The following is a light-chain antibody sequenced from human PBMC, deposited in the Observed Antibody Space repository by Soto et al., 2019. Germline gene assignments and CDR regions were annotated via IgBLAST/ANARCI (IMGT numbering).Light chain of an antibody. CDR1: SSNIGAGYD. Sequence: QPVLTQPPSVSGAPGQRVTISCTGSSSNIGAGYDVHWYQQLPGTAPKLLIYGNSNRPSGAPDRFSGSKSGTSASLAITGLQAEDEADYYCQSYDSSLSAHVFGTGTKLTVL. CDR3: QSYDSSLSAHV. CDR2: GNS. J-gene: IGLJ1*01. V-gene: IGLV1-40*01.